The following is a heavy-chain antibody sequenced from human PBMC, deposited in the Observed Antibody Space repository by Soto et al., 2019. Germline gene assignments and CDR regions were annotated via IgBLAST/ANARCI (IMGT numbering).Heavy chain of an antibody. D-gene: IGHD3-10*01. CDR1: GDSMSGFY. V-gene: IGHV4-59*01. CDR2: INYVGRTS. J-gene: IGHJ4*02. CDR3: ARFRRNYFDY. Sequence: SETLSLTCTVSGDSMSGFYWSWIRQTPGKGLEWIGYINYVGRTSYYSPSLQSRVTISLDSSKNQFSLILSSVTAADTAVSFCARFRRNYFDYWGQGTQVTVSS.